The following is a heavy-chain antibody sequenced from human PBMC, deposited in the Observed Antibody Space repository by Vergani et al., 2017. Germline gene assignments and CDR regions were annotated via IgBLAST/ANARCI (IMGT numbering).Heavy chain of an antibody. J-gene: IGHJ4*02. Sequence: EVQLLESGGGLEQPGGSLRLPCDASGFSFPGYAKSWVRQAPGKGLEWVSSVSGSSATPYYAYSVKGRFIISRDNSKNTLHLQMNSLRADDPAVYYCTKGSRGYTGYFFDYWGQGTLATVSS. V-gene: IGHV3-23*01. CDR3: TKGSRGYTGYFFDY. CDR1: GFSFPGYA. D-gene: IGHD5-12*01. CDR2: VSGSSATP.